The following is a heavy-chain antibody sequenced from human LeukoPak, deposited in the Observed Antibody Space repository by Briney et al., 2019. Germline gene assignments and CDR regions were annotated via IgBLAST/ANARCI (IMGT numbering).Heavy chain of an antibody. V-gene: IGHV4-31*03. CDR3: ARDGYINDAFDI. D-gene: IGHD1-1*01. CDR2: IHYRGTT. CDR1: GDSLTTDDSF. J-gene: IGHJ3*02. Sequence: PSKTLSLTCTVSGDSLTTDDSFWSWIRQFPGKGLEWIGYIHYRGTTNYNPSLKSRLSMSIDMSKDQFSLNLTSVTAADTAIYYCARDGYINDAFDIWGQGIVVTVSS.